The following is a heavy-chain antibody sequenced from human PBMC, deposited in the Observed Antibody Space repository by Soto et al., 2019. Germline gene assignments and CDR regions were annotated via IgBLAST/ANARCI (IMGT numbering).Heavy chain of an antibody. J-gene: IGHJ4*02. CDR1: GYTFMSYG. Sequence: QVQLVQSGAEVKKPGASVKVSCKASGYTFMSYGITWVRQAPGQGLEWMGWIRVYSGNTKFAQKLQGRVTMTTATTTRTAYMEQGSLTSDDAAVYYCARVGATAMAARGTVDYWGQGTLVTVSS. CDR3: ARVGATAMAARGTVDY. V-gene: IGHV1-18*04. D-gene: IGHD6-13*01. CDR2: IRVYSGNT.